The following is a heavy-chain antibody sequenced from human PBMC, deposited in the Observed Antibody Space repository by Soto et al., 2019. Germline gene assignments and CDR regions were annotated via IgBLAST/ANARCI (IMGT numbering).Heavy chain of an antibody. CDR2: IKQDGSEK. V-gene: IGHV3-7*03. D-gene: IGHD2-2*01. Sequence: GGSLRLSCAASGFTFSSYWMSWVRQAPGKGLEWVANIKQDGSEKFYVDSVKGRFTISKDNAKNSVYLQMNSLRAEDTAVYYCARGHTTSPNWFDPWGQGTLVTVSS. J-gene: IGHJ5*02. CDR3: ARGHTTSPNWFDP. CDR1: GFTFSSYW.